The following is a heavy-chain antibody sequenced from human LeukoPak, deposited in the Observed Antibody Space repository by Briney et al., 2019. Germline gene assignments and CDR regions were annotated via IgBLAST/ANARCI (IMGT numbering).Heavy chain of an antibody. V-gene: IGHV3-33*01. J-gene: IGHJ3*02. CDR3: ARGPYSSSWYEGPSAFDI. CDR1: GFTFSSYG. CDR2: IWYDGSNK. Sequence: GGSLRLSCAASGFTFSSYGMHWVRQAPGKGLEWVAVIWYDGSNKYYADSVKGRFTISRDNSKNTLHLQMNSLRAEDTAVYYCARGPYSSSWYEGPSAFDIWGQGTMVTVSS. D-gene: IGHD6-13*01.